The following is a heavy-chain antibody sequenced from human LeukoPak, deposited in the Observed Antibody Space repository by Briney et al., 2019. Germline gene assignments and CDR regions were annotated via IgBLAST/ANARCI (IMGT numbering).Heavy chain of an antibody. CDR3: VTTSVTHTRDP. Sequence: GASVKVSCKASGNDFSDFYFNWVRQAPGRGLEWVGWINPHSRATHYAQRFRGRVTMEVSITTAYMELNSLTSDDTAIYYCVTTSVTHTRDPWGQGTLVTVSS. CDR1: GNDFSDFY. CDR2: INPHSRAT. J-gene: IGHJ5*02. D-gene: IGHD5/OR15-5a*01. V-gene: IGHV1-2*02.